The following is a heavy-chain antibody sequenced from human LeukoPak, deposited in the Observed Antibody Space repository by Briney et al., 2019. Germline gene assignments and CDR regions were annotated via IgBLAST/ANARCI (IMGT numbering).Heavy chain of an antibody. CDR1: GYTFTSYY. J-gene: IGHJ4*02. D-gene: IGHD4-17*01. V-gene: IGHV1-46*01. Sequence: ASVKVSCKASGYTFTSYYMHWVRQAPGQGLEWMGIINPSGGSTSYAQKFQGRVTITRNTSISTAYMELSSLRSEDTAVYYCARAYTVTRLGYWGQGTLVTVSS. CDR3: ARAYTVTRLGY. CDR2: INPSGGST.